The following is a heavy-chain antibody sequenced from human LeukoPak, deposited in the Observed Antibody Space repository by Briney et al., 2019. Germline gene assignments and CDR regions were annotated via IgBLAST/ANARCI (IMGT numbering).Heavy chain of an antibody. D-gene: IGHD6-13*01. CDR1: GVSISSYY. CDR2: IYYSGGT. V-gene: IGHV4-59*01. J-gene: IGHJ4*02. CDR3: ARGVYIAAAQYGY. Sequence: TSETLSLTCTVSGVSISSYYWSWIRQPPGKGLEWIGYIYYSGGTNYNPSLKSRVTISVDTSKNQFSLKLSSVTAADTAVYYCARGVYIAAAQYGYWGQGTLVTVSS.